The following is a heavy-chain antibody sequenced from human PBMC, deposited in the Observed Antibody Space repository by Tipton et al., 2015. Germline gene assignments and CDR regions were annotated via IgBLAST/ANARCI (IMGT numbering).Heavy chain of an antibody. CDR2: IYYSGSTKYSGST. D-gene: IGHD4-23*01. CDR1: GGSISENY. J-gene: IGHJ4*02. CDR3: ARARGRHGGLFDS. Sequence: GLVKPSETLTLSCTVSGGSISENYWSWIRQPPGKGLEWIGYIYYSGSTKYSGSTNYDPSLNSRVTISVDTSKNQFSLKLSSLTAADTAVYYCARARGRHGGLFDSWGQGTLVTVSS. V-gene: IGHV4-59*01.